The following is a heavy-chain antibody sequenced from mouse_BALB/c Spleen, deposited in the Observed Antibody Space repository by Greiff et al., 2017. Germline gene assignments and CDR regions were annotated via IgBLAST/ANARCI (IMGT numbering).Heavy chain of an antibody. Sequence: EGQLQQSGAELVKPGASVKLSCTASGFNIKDTYMHWVKQRPEQGLEWIGRIDPANGNTKYDPKFQGKATITADTSSNTAYLQLSSLTSEDTAVYYCARIYYYGSSYDYFDYWGQGTTLTVSS. CDR2: IDPANGNT. J-gene: IGHJ2*01. CDR1: GFNIKDTY. D-gene: IGHD1-1*01. V-gene: IGHV14-3*02. CDR3: ARIYYYGSSYDYFDY.